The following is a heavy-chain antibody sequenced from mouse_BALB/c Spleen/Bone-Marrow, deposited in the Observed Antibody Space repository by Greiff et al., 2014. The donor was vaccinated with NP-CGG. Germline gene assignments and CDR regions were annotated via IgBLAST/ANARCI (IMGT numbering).Heavy chain of an antibody. CDR2: IWGAGIT. J-gene: IGHJ2*01. V-gene: IGHV2-6-5*01. Sequence: QVQLQQSGPGLVAPSQSLSITCTVSGFSLTDYGVSWIRQPPGKGLEWLGVIWGAGITYYNSALKSRLSISKDNSKSQVFSKMNSLQTDDTAMYYCAKLTWDEGDYWGQGTTLTVSS. D-gene: IGHD4-1*01. CDR1: GFSLTDYG. CDR3: AKLTWDEGDY.